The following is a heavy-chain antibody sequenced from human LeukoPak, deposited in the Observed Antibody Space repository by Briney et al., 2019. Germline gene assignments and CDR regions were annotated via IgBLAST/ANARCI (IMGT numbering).Heavy chain of an antibody. D-gene: IGHD3-16*01. CDR3: ARYPLRLGELWASDFDY. CDR1: GYTFTSYG. J-gene: IGHJ4*02. CDR2: ISAYNGNT. Sequence: GASVKVSCKASGYTFTSYGISWVRQGPGQGLEWMGWISAYNGNTNYAQKLQGRVTMTTDTSTSTAYMELRSLRSDDTAVYYCARYPLRLGELWASDFDYGGQGTLVSVSS. V-gene: IGHV1-18*04.